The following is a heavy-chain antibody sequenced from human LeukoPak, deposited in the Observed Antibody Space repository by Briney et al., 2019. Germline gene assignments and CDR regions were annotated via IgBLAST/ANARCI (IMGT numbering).Heavy chain of an antibody. Sequence: GGSLRLSCAASGFTFSSYGMHWVRQAPGKGLEWVAAIWYDGSNKYYADSVKGRFTISRDNSKNTLYLQMNSLRAEDTAVYYCARGYCYDSQTLDYWGQGTLVTVSS. CDR3: ARGYCYDSQTLDY. V-gene: IGHV3-33*01. CDR1: GFTFSSYG. D-gene: IGHD3-22*01. CDR2: IWYDGSNK. J-gene: IGHJ4*02.